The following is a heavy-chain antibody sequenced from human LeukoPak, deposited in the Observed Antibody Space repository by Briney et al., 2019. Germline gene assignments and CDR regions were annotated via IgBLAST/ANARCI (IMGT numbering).Heavy chain of an antibody. CDR3: ARQYSSTWRSYYYYYYMDV. D-gene: IGHD6-13*01. V-gene: IGHV4-39*01. CDR2: IFYREGFSYGGTT. CDR1: GVSISGYY. J-gene: IGHJ6*03. Sequence: SETLSLTCTVSGVSISGYYRVWIRQSPKRSLEYIGSIFYREGFSYGGTTFYNPSLQSRVTISVDTSKNSFSLTLKSVTDADTAVYYCARQYSSTWRSYYYYYYMDVWGRGTTVTVSS.